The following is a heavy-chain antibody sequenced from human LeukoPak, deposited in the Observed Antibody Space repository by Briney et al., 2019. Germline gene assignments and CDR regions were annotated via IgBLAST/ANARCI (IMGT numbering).Heavy chain of an antibody. J-gene: IGHJ4*02. CDR3: ARDLRYYYYDSSGNPPSGY. CDR1: GYTFTSYY. CDR2: INPSGGST. Sequence: ASVKVSCKASGYTFTSYYMHWVRQAPGQGLEWMGIINPSGGSTSYAQKFQGRVTMTRDTSTSTVYMELSSLRSDDTAVYYCARDLRYYYYDSSGNPPSGYWGQGTLVTVSS. V-gene: IGHV1-46*01. D-gene: IGHD3-22*01.